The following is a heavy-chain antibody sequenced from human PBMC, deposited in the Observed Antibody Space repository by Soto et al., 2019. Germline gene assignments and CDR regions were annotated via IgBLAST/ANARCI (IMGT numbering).Heavy chain of an antibody. CDR3: ARVDSSGSYFDY. D-gene: IGHD3-22*01. CDR2: IYYTGST. Sequence: QVQLQESGPGLVKPSETLSLTCTVSGGSISSYYWSWIRQPPGKGLEWIAYIYYTGSTNYNPSLKSRGTLSADTARNQFSLKLSSVTAADTAMYCCARVDSSGSYFDYWGQGTLVIVSS. J-gene: IGHJ4*02. V-gene: IGHV4-59*01. CDR1: GGSISSYY.